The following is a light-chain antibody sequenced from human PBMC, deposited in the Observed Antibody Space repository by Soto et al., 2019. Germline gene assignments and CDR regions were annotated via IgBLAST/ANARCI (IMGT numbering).Light chain of an antibody. J-gene: IGKJ1*01. CDR3: QQYGSSPWT. V-gene: IGKV3-20*01. Sequence: EIVLTQSPGTLSLSPGERATLSCRASQIFSSSYLAWYQQKPGQAPRLLIYGASSRATGIPDRFSGGGSGTDFTLTISRLEPEDFAVYYCQQYGSSPWTFGQGTKVEIK. CDR2: GAS. CDR1: QIFSSSY.